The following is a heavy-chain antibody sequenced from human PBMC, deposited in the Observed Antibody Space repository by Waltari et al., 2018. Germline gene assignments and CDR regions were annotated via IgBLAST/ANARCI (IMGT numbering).Heavy chain of an antibody. CDR2: IWPGDSDS. CDR1: GYKFTNYW. J-gene: IGHJ3*02. D-gene: IGHD3-3*01. Sequence: EVQLVQSGAEVKKPGESLKISCKGSGYKFTNYWIGWVRQMPGEGLEWMGMIWPGDSDSRYSPSFEDQVTFSVDKSTSTAYLQWTSLKASDTAMYYCARHVTATFGVAEADIWGQGTMVTVSS. CDR3: ARHVTATFGVAEADI. V-gene: IGHV5-51*01.